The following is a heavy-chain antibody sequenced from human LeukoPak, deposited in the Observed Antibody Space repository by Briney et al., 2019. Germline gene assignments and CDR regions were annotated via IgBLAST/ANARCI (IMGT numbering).Heavy chain of an antibody. Sequence: PSETLSLICAVYGESFSGHYGSWMRQPPGEGGEWIGEINHSGSTNYDPSLKSRVTISVATSKNQFSLKLSSAAAADTAVYYCARERYYGSGSYFWFDPWGQGTLVTVSS. CDR2: INHSGST. CDR1: GESFSGHY. V-gene: IGHV4-34*01. J-gene: IGHJ5*02. CDR3: ARERYYGSGSYFWFDP. D-gene: IGHD3-10*01.